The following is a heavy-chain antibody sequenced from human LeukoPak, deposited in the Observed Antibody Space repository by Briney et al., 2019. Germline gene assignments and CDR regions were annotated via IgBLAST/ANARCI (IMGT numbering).Heavy chain of an antibody. CDR3: ARVGDGNFDY. J-gene: IGHJ4*02. D-gene: IGHD3-16*01. CDR1: GGSISSYY. V-gene: IGHV4-59*08. Sequence: PSETLSLTCTVSGGSISSYYWSWIRQPPGKGLEWIGYMYYSGNTNYNPSLKSRVTISIDTSKNQFSLKVSSVTAADTAVYYCARVGDGNFDYWGQGTLVTVSS. CDR2: MYYSGNT.